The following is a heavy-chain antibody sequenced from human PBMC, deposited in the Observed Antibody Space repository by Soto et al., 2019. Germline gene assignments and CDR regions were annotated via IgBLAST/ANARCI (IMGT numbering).Heavy chain of an antibody. J-gene: IGHJ4*02. D-gene: IGHD6-19*01. V-gene: IGHV4-39*01. Sequence: SETLSLTCTVSGGSISSSSYYWGWIRQPPGKGLEWIGSIYYSGSTYYNPSLKSRVTISVDTSKNQFSLKLSSVTAADTAVYYCARLLVESSGWYFDYWGQGTLVTVSS. CDR1: GGSISSSSYY. CDR2: IYYSGST. CDR3: ARLLVESSGWYFDY.